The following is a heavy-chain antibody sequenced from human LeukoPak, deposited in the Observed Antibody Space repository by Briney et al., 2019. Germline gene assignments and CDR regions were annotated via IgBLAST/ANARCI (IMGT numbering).Heavy chain of an antibody. CDR1: GYTFTGYY. Sequence: GASVKVSCKASGYTFTGYYMHWVRQAPGQGLEWMGWINPNSGGTNQAQKFQGRVTMTRDTSTSTAYMELSRLRSDDTAVYYCARIDCSSTSCSDAFDIWGQGTMVTVSS. D-gene: IGHD2-2*01. CDR3: ARIDCSSTSCSDAFDI. CDR2: INPNSGGT. V-gene: IGHV1-2*02. J-gene: IGHJ3*02.